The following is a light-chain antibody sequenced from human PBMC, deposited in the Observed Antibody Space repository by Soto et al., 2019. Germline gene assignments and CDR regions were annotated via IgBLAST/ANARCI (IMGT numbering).Light chain of an antibody. Sequence: QSVLTQPPSVSGAPGQRVTISCTGSSSNIGAGYDVHWYQQLRGTAPKLLIYGNSNRPSGVPDRFSGSKSGTSASLAITGLQAEDEAEYYCQSYDSSLSDSVFGGGTKLTVL. CDR3: QSYDSSLSDSV. V-gene: IGLV1-40*01. J-gene: IGLJ3*02. CDR1: SSNIGAGYD. CDR2: GNS.